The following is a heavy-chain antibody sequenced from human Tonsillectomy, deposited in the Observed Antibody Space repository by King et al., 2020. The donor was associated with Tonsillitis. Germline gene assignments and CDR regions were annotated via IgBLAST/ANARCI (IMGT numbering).Heavy chain of an antibody. J-gene: IGHJ4*02. CDR3: ARDYGGYSYGLGY. D-gene: IGHD5-18*01. CDR2: INPSGGST. CDR1: RYTFTSYY. V-gene: IGHV1-46*01. Sequence: QLVQSGAEVKKPGASVKVSCKASRYTFTSYYMHWVRQAPGHGLEWMGVINPSGGSTSYAQKFQGRVTMTRDTSTSTVYMEVSSLRSEDTAVYYCARDYGGYSYGLGYWGQGTLVTVSS.